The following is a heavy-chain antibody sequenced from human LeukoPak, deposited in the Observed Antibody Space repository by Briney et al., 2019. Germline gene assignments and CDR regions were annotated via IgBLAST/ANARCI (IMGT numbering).Heavy chain of an antibody. CDR2: IYYSGGT. Sequence: PSETLSLTCTVSGGSISSSPYYWGWIRQPPGTGLEWIGTIYYSGGTYYNPSLKSRVTISVDTSKNQFSLKLTSVTAADTAVYYCARPVPSRLGWFDPWGQGTLVTVSS. CDR1: GGSISSSPYY. D-gene: IGHD1-1*01. J-gene: IGHJ5*02. CDR3: ARPVPSRLGWFDP. V-gene: IGHV4-39*01.